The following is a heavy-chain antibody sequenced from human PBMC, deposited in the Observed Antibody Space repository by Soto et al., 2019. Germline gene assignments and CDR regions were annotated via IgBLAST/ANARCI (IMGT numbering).Heavy chain of an antibody. V-gene: IGHV4-31*03. CDR1: GGYISSGGYY. D-gene: IGHD3-9*01. J-gene: IGHJ4*02. CDR3: ARAILTGYFLFDY. CDR2: IYYSGST. Sequence: SETLSLTCTVSGGYISSGGYYWSWIRQHPGKGLEWIGYIYYSGSTYYNPSLKSRVTISVDTSKNQFSLKLSSVTAADTAVYYCARAILTGYFLFDYWGQGTLVTVSS.